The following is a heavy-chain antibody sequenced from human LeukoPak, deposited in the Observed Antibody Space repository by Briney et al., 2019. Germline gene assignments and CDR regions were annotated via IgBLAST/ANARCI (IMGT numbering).Heavy chain of an antibody. J-gene: IGHJ6*03. D-gene: IGHD6-6*01. CDR1: GDSISSGAYY. Sequence: SETLSLTCTVSGDSISSGAYYWSWIRQPAGKGLEWIGRISSSGSTNYNPSLKSRVTISVDTSKNQFSLKLSSVTAADTAVYHCARERRSSGTRYYYYYMDVWGKGTTVTVSS. CDR2: ISSSGST. V-gene: IGHV4-61*02. CDR3: ARERRSSGTRYYYYYMDV.